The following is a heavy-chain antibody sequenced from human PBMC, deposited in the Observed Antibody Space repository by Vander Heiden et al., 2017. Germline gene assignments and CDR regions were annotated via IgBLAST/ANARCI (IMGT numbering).Heavy chain of an antibody. D-gene: IGHD6-13*01. Sequence: QVQLQESGPGLVKPSQTLSLTCPVSGGSISSGGYSLRWIRQHPGKGLEWIGYIYSSGSTYYNPSLKSRVTISVDTSKNQFSLKLSSVTAADTAVYYCASGIAAAGTDYWGQGTLVTVSS. CDR2: IYSSGST. CDR1: GGSISSGGYS. V-gene: IGHV4-31*03. J-gene: IGHJ4*02. CDR3: ASGIAAAGTDY.